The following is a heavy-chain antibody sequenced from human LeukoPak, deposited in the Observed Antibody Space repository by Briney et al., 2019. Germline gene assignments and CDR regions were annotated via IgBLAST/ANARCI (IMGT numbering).Heavy chain of an antibody. CDR2: IIPIFGTA. J-gene: IGHJ4*02. CDR1: GGTFSSYA. D-gene: IGHD6-19*01. Sequence: SVKVSCKASGGTFSSYAISWVRQAPGQGLEWMGGIIPIFGTANYAQKFQGRVTITADKSTSTLYMELSSLRSEDTAMYYCARRYGEQWLDYFDFWGQGTLATVSS. V-gene: IGHV1-69*06. CDR3: ARRYGEQWLDYFDF.